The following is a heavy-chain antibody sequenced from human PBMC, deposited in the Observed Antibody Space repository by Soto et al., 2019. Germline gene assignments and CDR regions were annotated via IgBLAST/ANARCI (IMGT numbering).Heavy chain of an antibody. Sequence: EVQLLESGGGLVQPGGSLRLACAASGFTFNNYAMNWVRQVPGKGLEWVSAVGGSGVNTYYADSVKGRFTSSRDNSKNTLHLQMNSLRAEDTAIYYCAKKATGRLYYFDYWGQGALVTVSS. CDR3: AKKATGRLYYFDY. D-gene: IGHD6-6*01. J-gene: IGHJ4*02. CDR1: GFTFNNYA. CDR2: VGGSGVNT. V-gene: IGHV3-23*01.